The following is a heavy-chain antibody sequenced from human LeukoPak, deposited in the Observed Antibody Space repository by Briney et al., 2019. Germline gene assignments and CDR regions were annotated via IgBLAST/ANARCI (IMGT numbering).Heavy chain of an antibody. CDR1: GSTFDDYA. Sequence: GGSLRLSCAASGSTFDDYAMHWVRQAPGKGLEWVSGISWNSGSIGYADSVKGRFTISRDNAKNSLYLQMNSLRAEDTALYYCAKDGRDYYDSSGTFDYWGQGTLVTVSS. CDR3: AKDGRDYYDSSGTFDY. J-gene: IGHJ4*02. V-gene: IGHV3-9*01. CDR2: ISWNSGSI. D-gene: IGHD3-22*01.